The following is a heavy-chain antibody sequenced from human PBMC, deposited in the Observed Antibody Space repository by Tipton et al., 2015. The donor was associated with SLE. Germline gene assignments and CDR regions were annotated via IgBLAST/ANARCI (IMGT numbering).Heavy chain of an antibody. CDR2: IYYSGST. V-gene: IGHV4-39*07. CDR3: ARDRGYSSSPLGS. CDR1: GGSISSSGYC. D-gene: IGHD6-6*01. Sequence: TLSLTCTVSGGSISSSGYCWGWIRQPPGKGLEWIGSIYYSGSTYYNPSLKSRVTISVDTSKNQFSLKLSSVTAADTAVYYCARDRGYSSSPLGSWGQGTLVNLSS. J-gene: IGHJ4*02.